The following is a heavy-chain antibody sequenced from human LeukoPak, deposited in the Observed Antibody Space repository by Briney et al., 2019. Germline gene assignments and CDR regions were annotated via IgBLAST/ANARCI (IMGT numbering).Heavy chain of an antibody. CDR3: ARDRGMTTNSFDY. J-gene: IGHJ4*02. CDR1: GFTFSSYA. CDR2: ISYDGSKK. V-gene: IGHV3-30*04. Sequence: GGSLRLSCAASGFTFSSYAMSWVRQAPGKGLEWVTLISYDGSKKYYADSVKGRFTISRDNSKDTLFLQTNSLRSEDTAVYYCARDRGMTTNSFDYWGQGTLVTVSS. D-gene: IGHD4-11*01.